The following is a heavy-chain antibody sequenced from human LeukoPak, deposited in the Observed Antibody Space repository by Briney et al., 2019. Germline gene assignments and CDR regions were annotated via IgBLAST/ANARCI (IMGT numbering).Heavy chain of an antibody. D-gene: IGHD3-9*01. CDR1: GYTFTSYG. J-gene: IGHJ5*02. CDR2: ISAYNGNT. Sequence: ASVKVSCKASGYTFTSYGISWVRQAPGQGLEWMGWISAYNGNTNYAQKLQGRVTMTTDTSTSTAYMELRSLISDDTAVYYCARGGSYDILTGYYPYNWFDPWGQGTLVTVSS. CDR3: ARGGSYDILTGYYPYNWFDP. V-gene: IGHV1-18*01.